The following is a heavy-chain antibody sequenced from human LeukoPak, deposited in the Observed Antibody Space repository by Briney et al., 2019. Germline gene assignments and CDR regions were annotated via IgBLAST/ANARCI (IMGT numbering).Heavy chain of an antibody. D-gene: IGHD1-26*01. CDR1: GFTFRTYA. Sequence: GGSLRLSCAASGFTFRTYAMTWVRQAPGKGLEWVSSITGNGGSTYYADSVKGRFSISRDNSKNTLYLQMDSLRAEDTAVNHCARDSGSYLQPTDYWGQGTLVTVSS. J-gene: IGHJ4*02. CDR2: ITGNGGST. V-gene: IGHV3-23*01. CDR3: ARDSGSYLQPTDY.